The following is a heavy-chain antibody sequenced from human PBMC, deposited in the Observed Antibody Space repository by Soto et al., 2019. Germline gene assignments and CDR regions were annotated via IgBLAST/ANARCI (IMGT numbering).Heavy chain of an antibody. D-gene: IGHD3-10*01. Sequence: SETLSLTCTVSGGSISSYYWSWIRQPPGKGLEWIGYIYYSGSTNYNPSLKSRVTISVDTSKNQFSLKLSSVTAADTAVYYCAREAFLVRGVIIEGDWFDPWGQGTLVTVSS. V-gene: IGHV4-59*01. CDR2: IYYSGST. CDR3: AREAFLVRGVIIEGDWFDP. CDR1: GGSISSYY. J-gene: IGHJ5*02.